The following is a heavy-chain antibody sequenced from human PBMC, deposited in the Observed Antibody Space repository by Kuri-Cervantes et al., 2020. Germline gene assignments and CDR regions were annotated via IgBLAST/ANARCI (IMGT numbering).Heavy chain of an antibody. D-gene: IGHD3-9*01. Sequence: ASVKVSCKASGYTFTSYDINWVRQAPGQGLEWMGIINPSGGSTSYAQKFQGRVTMTRDTSTSTVYMKLSSLRSDDTAVYYCARGDVLRYFDWFSTNYYYYYGMDVWGQGTTVTVSS. J-gene: IGHJ6*02. CDR3: ARGDVLRYFDWFSTNYYYYYGMDV. V-gene: IGHV1-46*01. CDR1: GYTFTSYD. CDR2: INPSGGST.